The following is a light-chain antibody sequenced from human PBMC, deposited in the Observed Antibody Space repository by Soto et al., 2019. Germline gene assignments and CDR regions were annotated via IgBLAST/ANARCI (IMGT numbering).Light chain of an antibody. J-gene: IGKJ4*01. Sequence: EIVLTQSPATLSVSPGERATLSCRASQSVSSYLAWYQRKPGQAPRLLIYGASTTATGIPARFSGSGSGTEFTLTISSLQSEDFAVYYCQQYNNWPPLTFGGGTKVEIK. CDR2: GAS. CDR3: QQYNNWPPLT. CDR1: QSVSSY. V-gene: IGKV3-15*01.